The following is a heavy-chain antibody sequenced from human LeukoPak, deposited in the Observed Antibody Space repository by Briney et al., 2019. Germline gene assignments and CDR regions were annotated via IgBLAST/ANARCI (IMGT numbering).Heavy chain of an antibody. V-gene: IGHV3-43*02. CDR3: AEDLGWLQYYFDY. D-gene: IGHD5-12*01. J-gene: IGHJ4*02. CDR1: GFTFDDYA. CDR2: ISGDGGST. Sequence: PGGSLRLSCAASGFTFDDYAMHWVRQAPGKGLEWVSLISGDGGSTYYADSVKGRFTISRDNSKNSLYLQMNSLRTEDTALYYCAEDLGWLQYYFDYWGQGTLVTVSS.